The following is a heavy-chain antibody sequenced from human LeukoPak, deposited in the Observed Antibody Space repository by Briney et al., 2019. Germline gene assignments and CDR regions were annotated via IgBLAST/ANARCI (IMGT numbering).Heavy chain of an antibody. D-gene: IGHD6-6*01. CDR2: INHSGST. V-gene: IGHV4-34*01. CDR3: ARTTSIAARPANKVGMT. CDR1: GGSFSGYY. Sequence: PSETLSLTCAVYGGSFSGYYWSWIRQPPGKGLEWIGEINHSGSTNYNPSLKSRVTISVDTSKNQFSLKLSSVTAADTAVYYCARTTSIAARPANKVGMTWGQGTLVTVSS. J-gene: IGHJ5*02.